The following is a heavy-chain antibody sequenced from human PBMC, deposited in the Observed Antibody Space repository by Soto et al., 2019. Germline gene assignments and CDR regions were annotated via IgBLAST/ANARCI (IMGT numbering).Heavy chain of an antibody. CDR3: ARVIVPTTVTRGNDY. CDR2: ISYDGSNK. V-gene: IGHV3-30-3*01. D-gene: IGHD4-17*01. CDR1: GFTFSSYA. Sequence: QVQLVESGGGVVQPGRSLRLSCAASGFTFSSYAMHWVRQAPGKGLEWVAVISYDGSNKYYADSVKGRFTISRDNSKNTLYLQMNSLRAEDTAVYYCARVIVPTTVTRGNDYWGQGTLVTVSS. J-gene: IGHJ4*02.